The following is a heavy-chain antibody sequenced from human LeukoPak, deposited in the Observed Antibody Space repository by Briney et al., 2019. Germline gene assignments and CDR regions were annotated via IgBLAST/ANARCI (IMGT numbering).Heavy chain of an antibody. CDR3: AKFRVRVAAGCFDY. V-gene: IGHV3-23*01. D-gene: IGHD6-13*01. J-gene: IGHJ4*02. Sequence: GGSLRLSCAASGFTFSSYAMSWVRQAPGKGLEWVSAISASGGSTHYADSVKGRFTISRDNSKNTLYLQMNSLRAEDTAVYYCAKFRVRVAAGCFDYWGQGTLVTVSS. CDR1: GFTFSSYA. CDR2: ISASGGST.